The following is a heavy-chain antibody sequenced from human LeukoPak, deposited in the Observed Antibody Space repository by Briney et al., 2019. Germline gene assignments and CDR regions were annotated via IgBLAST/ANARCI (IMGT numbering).Heavy chain of an antibody. CDR2: ISSSGSTI. CDR1: GFTFSDYY. CDR3: AKDIYGDYGPLDY. Sequence: PGGPLRLSCAASGFTFSDYYMSWIRQAPGKGLEWVSCISSSGSTIYYADSVKGRFTISRDNAKNSLYLQMNSLRAEDTAVYYCAKDIYGDYGPLDYWGQGTLVTVSS. J-gene: IGHJ4*02. V-gene: IGHV3-11*01. D-gene: IGHD4-17*01.